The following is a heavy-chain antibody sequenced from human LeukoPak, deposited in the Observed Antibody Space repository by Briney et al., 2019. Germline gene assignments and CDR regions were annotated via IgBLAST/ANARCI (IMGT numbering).Heavy chain of an antibody. Sequence: PGGSLRLSCAASGFTVSSNYMSWVRQAPGKGLEWVANIKKDGSEKYYVDSVKGRFTISRDNAKKSLYLQVNSLRAEDTAVYYCARHLSGVTGYTYGRGIDYWGQGTLVTVSS. CDR3: ARHLSGVTGYTYGRGIDY. V-gene: IGHV3-7*01. CDR2: IKKDGSEK. J-gene: IGHJ4*02. CDR1: GFTVSSNY. D-gene: IGHD5-18*01.